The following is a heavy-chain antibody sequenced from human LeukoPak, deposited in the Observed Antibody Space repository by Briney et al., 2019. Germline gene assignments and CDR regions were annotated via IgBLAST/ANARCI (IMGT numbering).Heavy chain of an antibody. CDR1: GGSISSGGYY. CDR2: IYDSGST. CDR3: SFNLGSGSYAFDI. J-gene: IGHJ3*02. Sequence: SETLSLTCSVSGGSISSGGYYWSWIRQPPGKDLEWIGFIYDSGSTSYNSSLKSRVAISVDRSKNQFSLKLSSVTAADTAVYFCSFNLGSGSYAFDIWGQGTMVTVSS. V-gene: IGHV4-30-2*01. D-gene: IGHD3-10*01.